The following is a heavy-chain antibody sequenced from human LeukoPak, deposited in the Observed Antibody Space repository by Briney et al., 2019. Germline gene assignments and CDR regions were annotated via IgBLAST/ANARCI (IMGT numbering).Heavy chain of an antibody. CDR1: GFTFSRHS. CDR2: ISASSTQI. Sequence: PGGSLRLSCAASGFTFSRHSMHWVRQAPGKGLEWVSYISASSTQIYYVDSVEGRFTISRDNAENSLYLQMNSLRAEDTAVYYCAREFYGSGNLDVWGQGTTVTVSS. D-gene: IGHD3-10*01. J-gene: IGHJ6*02. V-gene: IGHV3-21*01. CDR3: AREFYGSGNLDV.